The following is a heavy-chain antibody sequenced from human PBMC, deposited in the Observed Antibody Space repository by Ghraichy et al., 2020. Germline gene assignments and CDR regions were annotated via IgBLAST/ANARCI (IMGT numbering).Heavy chain of an antibody. CDR1: GGSISSSSYY. CDR2: IYYSGST. J-gene: IGHJ4*02. Sequence: SQTLSLTCTVSGGSISSSSYYWGWIRQPPGKGLEWIGSIYYSGSTYYNPSLKSRVTISVDTSKNQFSLKLSSVTAADTAVYYCASGGSGWYLSFDYWGQGTLVTVSS. D-gene: IGHD6-19*01. V-gene: IGHV4-39*01. CDR3: ASGGSGWYLSFDY.